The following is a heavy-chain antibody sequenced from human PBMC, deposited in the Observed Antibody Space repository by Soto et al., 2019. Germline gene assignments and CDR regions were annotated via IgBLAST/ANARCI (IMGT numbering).Heavy chain of an antibody. J-gene: IGHJ3*02. Sequence: EVQLVESGGGLVQPGRSLRLSCAASGFTFDDYAMHWVRQAPGKGLEWVSGISWNSGSIGYADSVKGRFTISRDNAKNSLYLQMNSLRAEDTALYYCAKHLTIFGVDHAFDIWGQGTMVTVSS. CDR3: AKHLTIFGVDHAFDI. CDR2: ISWNSGSI. D-gene: IGHD3-3*01. CDR1: GFTFDDYA. V-gene: IGHV3-9*01.